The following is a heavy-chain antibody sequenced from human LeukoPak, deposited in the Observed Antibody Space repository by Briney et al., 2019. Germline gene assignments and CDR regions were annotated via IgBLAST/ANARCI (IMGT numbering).Heavy chain of an antibody. CDR2: INPHSGGT. Sequence: GASVKISCKASGFTFSGHYIHWVRQAPGQGLEWMGYINPHSGGTSSPQKFQGRVTMTTDTSISAVYMELSSLTSDDMAMYYCVREGNELLSKNFDYWGQGSLVTVSS. V-gene: IGHV1-2*02. CDR1: GFTFSGHY. J-gene: IGHJ4*02. D-gene: IGHD2-21*02. CDR3: VREGNELLSKNFDY.